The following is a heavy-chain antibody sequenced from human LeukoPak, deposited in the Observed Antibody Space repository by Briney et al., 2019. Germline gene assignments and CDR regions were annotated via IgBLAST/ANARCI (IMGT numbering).Heavy chain of an antibody. CDR3: AREGGDNYGDIPPDWYYDL. CDR1: GGSVSSYY. J-gene: IGHJ2*01. D-gene: IGHD4-17*01. CDR2: IYYSGST. V-gene: IGHV4-59*02. Sequence: SETLSLTCTVSGGSVSSYYWSWIRQPPGKGLEWIGYIYYSGSTNYNPSLKSRVTISVDTSKNQFSLKLSSVTAADTAVYYCAREGGDNYGDIPPDWYYDLWGRGTLVTVSS.